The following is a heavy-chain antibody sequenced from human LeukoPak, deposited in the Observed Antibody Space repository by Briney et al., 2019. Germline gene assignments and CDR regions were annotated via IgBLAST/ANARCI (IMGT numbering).Heavy chain of an antibody. CDR2: ISSSSSYI. CDR3: ARDPLTNGPPAY. Sequence: GGSLRLSCAASGFTFSDYYMSWIRQAPGKGLEWVSSISSSSSYIYYADSVKGRFTISRDNAKNSLYLQMNSLRAEDTAVYYCARDPLTNGPPAYWGQGTLVTVSS. J-gene: IGHJ4*02. D-gene: IGHD2-8*01. V-gene: IGHV3-11*06. CDR1: GFTFSDYY.